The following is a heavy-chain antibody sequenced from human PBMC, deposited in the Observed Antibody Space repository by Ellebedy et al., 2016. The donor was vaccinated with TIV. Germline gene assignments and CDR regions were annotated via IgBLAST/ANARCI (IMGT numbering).Heavy chain of an antibody. V-gene: IGHV4-39*07. CDR1: GGSVSSSTYY. J-gene: IGHJ5*02. CDR2: VHYSGST. CDR3: ARDPALPRGRFDT. Sequence: MPGGSLRLSCTVSGGSVSSSTYYWGWVRQPPGKGLEWLGSVHYSGSTYYNPSLKSRVTVSVDTSKNQFSLNLSSVTAADTAVYYCARDPALPRGRFDTWGQGTLVTVSS.